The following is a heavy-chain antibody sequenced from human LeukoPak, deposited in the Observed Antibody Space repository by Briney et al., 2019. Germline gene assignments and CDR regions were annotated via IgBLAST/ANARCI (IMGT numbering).Heavy chain of an antibody. J-gene: IGHJ4*02. CDR1: GETFIHNF. V-gene: IGHV4-34*01. CDR2: INHSGST. Sequence: SETLSLTCAVYGETFIHNFWTWIRQPPGKELEWIGQINHSGSTYYNPSLKSRVTILVDTSKNQFSLKLTSVTAADTAVYYCARAMPYFYGSIAVPGTIDYRGQGILVTVSS. D-gene: IGHD6-19*01. CDR3: ARAMPYFYGSIAVPGTIDY.